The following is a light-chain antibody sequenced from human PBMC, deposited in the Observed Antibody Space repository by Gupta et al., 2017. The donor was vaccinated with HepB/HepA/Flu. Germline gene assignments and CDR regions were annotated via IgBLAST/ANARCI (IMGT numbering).Light chain of an antibody. CDR2: QNT. CDR1: KLGDKY. V-gene: IGLV3-1*01. CDR3: QTWDSSTVV. J-gene: IGLJ3*02. Sequence: SYEVTQPPSASVSPGETAISTCSGDKLGDKYSFWYQQKPGQSPILVIYQNTKRPSGIPERFSGSNSRNTATLTIGGTQAMDEADYYCQTWDSSTVVFGGGTKLTVL.